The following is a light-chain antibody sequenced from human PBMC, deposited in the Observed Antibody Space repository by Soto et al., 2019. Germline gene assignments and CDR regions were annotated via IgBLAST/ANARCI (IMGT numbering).Light chain of an antibody. V-gene: IGLV1-40*01. CDR3: QSYDGSLSGSV. CDR1: DSNIGAGYD. CDR2: VNN. J-gene: IGLJ3*02. Sequence: QAVLTQPPSVSGAPGQRVTISCTGSDSNIGAGYDVHWYQQLPGTAPRLLIYVNNNRPSGVPDRFSGSKSDTSASLAITGLQADDEADYFCQSYDGSLSGSVFGGGTKLTVL.